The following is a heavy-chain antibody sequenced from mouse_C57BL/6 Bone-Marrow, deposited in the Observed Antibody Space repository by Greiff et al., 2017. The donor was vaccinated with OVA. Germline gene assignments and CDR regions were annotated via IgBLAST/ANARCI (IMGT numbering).Heavy chain of an antibody. V-gene: IGHV1-47*01. CDR1: GYTFTTYP. CDR3: ASGGYPAWFAY. Sequence: VQVVESGAELVKPGASVKMSCKASGYTFTTYPIEWMKQNHGKSLEWIGNFHPYNDDTKYNEKFKGKATLTVEKSSSTVYLELSRLTSEDSAVYYCASGGYPAWFAYWGQGTLVTVSA. CDR2: FHPYNDDT. J-gene: IGHJ3*01. D-gene: IGHD2-2*01.